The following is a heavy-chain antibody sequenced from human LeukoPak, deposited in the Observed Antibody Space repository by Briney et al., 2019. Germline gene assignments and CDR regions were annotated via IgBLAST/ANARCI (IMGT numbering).Heavy chain of an antibody. CDR1: GFTFSSYS. D-gene: IGHD6-19*01. J-gene: IGHJ4*02. CDR3: AREGGYSSGWDVRDFDY. Sequence: GGSLRLSCAASGFTFSSYSMNWVRQAPGKGLEWVSSISSSSSYIYYADSVKGRFTISRDNAKNSLYLQMNSLRAEDTAVYYCAREGGYSSGWDVRDFDYWGQGTLVTVSS. V-gene: IGHV3-21*01. CDR2: ISSSSSYI.